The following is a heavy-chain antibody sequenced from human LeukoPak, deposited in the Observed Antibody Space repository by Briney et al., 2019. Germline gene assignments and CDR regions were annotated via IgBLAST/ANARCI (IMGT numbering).Heavy chain of an antibody. CDR2: IYYSGST. D-gene: IGHD5-18*01. CDR3: ARCGLDGYSYGLNWFDP. Sequence: SETLSLTCTVSGGSISSGGYYWSWIRQHPGKGLEWIGYIYYSGSTCYNPSLKSRVTISVDTSKNQFSLKLSSVTAADTAVYYCARCGLDGYSYGLNWFDPWGQGTLVTVSS. V-gene: IGHV4-31*03. CDR1: GGSISSGGYY. J-gene: IGHJ5*02.